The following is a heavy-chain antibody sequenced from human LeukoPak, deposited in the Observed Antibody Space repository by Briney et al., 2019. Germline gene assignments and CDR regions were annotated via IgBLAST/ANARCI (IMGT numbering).Heavy chain of an antibody. CDR3: AKDICSSTSCSWEPGSNWFDP. Sequence: GGSPRLSCAASGFTFSSYGMHWVRQAPGKGLEWVAFIRYDGSNKYYADSVKGRFTISRDNSKNTLYLQMNSLRAVDTAVYYCAKDICSSTSCSWEPGSNWFDPWGQGTLVTVSS. V-gene: IGHV3-30*02. D-gene: IGHD2-2*01. CDR1: GFTFSSYG. CDR2: IRYDGSNK. J-gene: IGHJ5*02.